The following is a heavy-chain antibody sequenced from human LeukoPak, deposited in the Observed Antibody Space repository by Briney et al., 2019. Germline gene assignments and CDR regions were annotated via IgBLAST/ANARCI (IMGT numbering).Heavy chain of an antibody. CDR3: ARDGGTAARYPGREYYFDY. CDR2: IYSGGST. V-gene: IGHV3-66*02. J-gene: IGHJ4*02. D-gene: IGHD6-6*01. CDR1: GFTVSSNY. Sequence: GGSLRLSCAASGFTVSSNYMSWVRQAPGTGLEWVSVIYSGGSTYYADSVKGRFTISRDNSKNTLYLQMNSLRAEDTAVYYCARDGGTAARYPGREYYFDYWGQGTLVTVSS.